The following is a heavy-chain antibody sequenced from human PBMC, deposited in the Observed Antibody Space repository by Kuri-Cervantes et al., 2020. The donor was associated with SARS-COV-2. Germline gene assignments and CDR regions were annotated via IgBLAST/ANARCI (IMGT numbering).Heavy chain of an antibody. CDR2: INHSGST. CDR3: ARGINGYFFFYYLDV. Sequence: GSLRLICAVYGGSFSGYYWSWIRQPPGNGLEWIGEINHSGSTNYNPSLKSRVTISADTSKIQFSLKLSSVTAADAAVYYCARGINGYFFFYYLDVWGKGTTVTVSS. V-gene: IGHV4-34*01. J-gene: IGHJ6*03. CDR1: GGSFSGYY. D-gene: IGHD2-21*01.